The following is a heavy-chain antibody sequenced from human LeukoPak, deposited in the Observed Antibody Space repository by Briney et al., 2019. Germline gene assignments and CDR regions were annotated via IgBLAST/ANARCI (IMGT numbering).Heavy chain of an antibody. Sequence: SETLSLTCTVSGGSISSSSYYWGWIRRPPGKGLEWIGSIYYSGSTYYNPSLKSRVTISVDTSKNQFSLKLSSVTAADTAVYYCASRSLSTSDYWGQGTLVTVSS. D-gene: IGHD3-16*02. CDR1: GGSISSSSYY. CDR2: IYYSGST. J-gene: IGHJ4*02. CDR3: ASRSLSTSDY. V-gene: IGHV4-39*01.